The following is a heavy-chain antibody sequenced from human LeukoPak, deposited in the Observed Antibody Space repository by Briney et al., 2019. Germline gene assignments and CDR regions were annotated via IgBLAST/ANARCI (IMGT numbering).Heavy chain of an antibody. J-gene: IGHJ4*02. D-gene: IGHD3-9*01. CDR2: ISGSGGST. CDR3: AEVGAETPIFYG. V-gene: IGHV3-23*01. Sequence: PGGSLRLSCAASGFTFSSYAMSWVRQAPGKGLEWVSAISGSGGSTYYADSVKGRFTISRDNSKNTLYLQMNGLRAEDTAVYYCAEVGAETPIFYGWGQGTLVTVSS. CDR1: GFTFSSYA.